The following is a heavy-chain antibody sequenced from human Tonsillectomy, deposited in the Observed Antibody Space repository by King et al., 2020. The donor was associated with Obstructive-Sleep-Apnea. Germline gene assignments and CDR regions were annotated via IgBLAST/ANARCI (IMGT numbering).Heavy chain of an antibody. CDR1: GGSISSGAYY. D-gene: IGHD3-22*01. CDR2: ISYSGST. V-gene: IGHV4-31*03. CDR3: ARAPYYYDSSGQRPIYFDY. J-gene: IGHJ4*02. Sequence: VQLQESGPGLVKPSQTLSLTCTVSGGSISSGAYYWSWIRQHPGKGLEWIGHISYSGSTYYNPSLKSRVTISVDTSQNQFSLKLNSVTAADTAVYYCARAPYYYDSSGQRPIYFDYWGQGTLVTVSS.